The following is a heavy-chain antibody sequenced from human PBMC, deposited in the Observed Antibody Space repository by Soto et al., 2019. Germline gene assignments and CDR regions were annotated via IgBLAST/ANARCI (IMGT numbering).Heavy chain of an antibody. V-gene: IGHV3-23*01. J-gene: IGHJ3*02. CDR3: AKDHVPTGAFDI. CDR2: INGGGDIT. D-gene: IGHD4-17*01. CDR1: GFTFSTYA. Sequence: PGGSLRLSCAASGFTFSTYAMTWVRQAPGKGLEWVSSINGGGDITYYADSVKGRLSISRDNSKNTVYLQINSLRAEDTAVYYCAKDHVPTGAFDIWGQGTMVTVSS.